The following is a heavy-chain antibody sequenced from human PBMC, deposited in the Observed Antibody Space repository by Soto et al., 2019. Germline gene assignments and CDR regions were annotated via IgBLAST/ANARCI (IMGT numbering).Heavy chain of an antibody. CDR2: INHSGST. CDR1: GGSFSGYY. CDR3: ARGRSIVGATTPSSAVFDI. Sequence: PSETLSLTCAVYGGSFSGYYWSWIRQPPGKGLEWSGEINHSGSTNYNPSLKSRVTISVDTSKNQFSLKLSSVSAADTAVYYCARGRSIVGATTPSSAVFDIWVQGTLVTVS. J-gene: IGHJ3*02. D-gene: IGHD1-26*01. V-gene: IGHV4-34*01.